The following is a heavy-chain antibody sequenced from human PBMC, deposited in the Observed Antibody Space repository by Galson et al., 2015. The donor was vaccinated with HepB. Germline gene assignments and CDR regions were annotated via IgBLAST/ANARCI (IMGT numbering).Heavy chain of an antibody. CDR1: GYTFTSYG. J-gene: IGHJ4*02. D-gene: IGHD6-13*01. CDR2: ISAYNGNT. Sequence: SVKVSCKASGYTFTSYGISWVRQAPGQGLEWMGWISAYNGNTNYAQKLQGRVTMTTDTSTSTAYMELRSLRSDDTAVYYCARTVYQSIAAAGGRADYWGQGTLVTVSS. CDR3: ARTVYQSIAAAGGRADY. V-gene: IGHV1-18*04.